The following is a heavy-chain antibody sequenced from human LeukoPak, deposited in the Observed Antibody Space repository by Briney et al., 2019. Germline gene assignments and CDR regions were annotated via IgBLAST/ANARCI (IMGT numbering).Heavy chain of an antibody. CDR1: GFTFRSYV. CDR3: TTNDAFDI. V-gene: IGHV3-15*01. J-gene: IGHJ3*02. Sequence: GRTLRLSCAASGFTFRSYVMHWVRQAPGKGLEWVSRIKTNTAGGGGTTDYAAPVKGRFTISRDDSKNTLYLQMSSLKTEDTAVYYCTTNDAFDIWGQGTMVTVSS. CDR2: IKTNTAGGGGTT.